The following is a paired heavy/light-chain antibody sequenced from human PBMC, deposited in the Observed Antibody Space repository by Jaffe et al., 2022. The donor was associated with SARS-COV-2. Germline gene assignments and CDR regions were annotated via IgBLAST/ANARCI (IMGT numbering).Light chain of an antibody. Sequence: DIVMTQSPDSLAVSLGERATINCKSSQSVLYSSNNKSYLAWYQKKPGQPPKLLIYWASTRESGVPDRFSGSGSGTDFSLTISSLQAEDVAVYYCQQYYSTPPTFGGGTKVEIK. CDR2: WAS. CDR3: QQYYSTPPT. V-gene: IGKV4-1*01. J-gene: IGKJ4*01. CDR1: QSVLYSSNNKSY.
Heavy chain of an antibody. V-gene: IGHV3-9*01. D-gene: IGHD2-2*01. Sequence: EVQLVESGGGLVQPGRSLRLSCAASGFTFEDYAMNWVRQAPGKGLEWVSGISWNSGKIDYVDSVKGRFTISRDNAKNSLHLQMNSLRAEDTALYYCTKGGGASIGSTFRLDKWGQGTLVTVSS. CDR2: ISWNSGKI. CDR1: GFTFEDYA. CDR3: TKGGGASIGSTFRLDK. J-gene: IGHJ4*02.